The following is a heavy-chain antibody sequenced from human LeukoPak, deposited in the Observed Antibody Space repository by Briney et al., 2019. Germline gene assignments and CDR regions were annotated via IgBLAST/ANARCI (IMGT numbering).Heavy chain of an antibody. D-gene: IGHD6-13*01. CDR1: GYTFTSYD. CDR2: MNPNSGNT. J-gene: IGHJ6*03. Sequence: GASVKVSCKASGYTFTSYDINWVRQATGQGLEWMGWMNPNSGNTGYAQKFQGRVTMTRNTSISTAYMELSSLRSEDTAVYYCARTGSSWSREDYYMDVWGKGTTVTISS. V-gene: IGHV1-8*01. CDR3: ARTGSSWSREDYYMDV.